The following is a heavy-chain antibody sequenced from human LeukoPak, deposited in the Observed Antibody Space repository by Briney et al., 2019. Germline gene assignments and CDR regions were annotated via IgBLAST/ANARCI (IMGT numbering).Heavy chain of an antibody. CDR3: ARGGSYDFWSAYYAV. CDR2: INHSGGT. V-gene: IGHV4-34*01. D-gene: IGHD3-3*01. J-gene: IGHJ3*01. Sequence: SETLSLTCAVYGGSFSGYSWNWIRQPPVKGLEWIGEINHSGGTNYNPSLKSRVTISVDTSKTQFSLKLSSVTAADTAVYYCARGGSYDFWSAYYAVWGQGTMVTVSS. CDR1: GGSFSGYS.